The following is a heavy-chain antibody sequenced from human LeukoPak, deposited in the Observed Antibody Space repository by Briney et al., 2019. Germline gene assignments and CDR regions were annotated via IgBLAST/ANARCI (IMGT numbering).Heavy chain of an antibody. Sequence: SETLSLTCTVSGGSISSGDHYWSWIRQHPGKGLEWIGYIYHSGSTYYNPSLKSRVTISVDTSKNQFSLKLRSVTAVDTAVYYCARGRVAAAAPYAFDIWGQGTMVTVSS. J-gene: IGHJ3*02. CDR1: GGSISSGDHY. D-gene: IGHD6-13*01. V-gene: IGHV4-31*03. CDR3: ARGRVAAAAPYAFDI. CDR2: IYHSGST.